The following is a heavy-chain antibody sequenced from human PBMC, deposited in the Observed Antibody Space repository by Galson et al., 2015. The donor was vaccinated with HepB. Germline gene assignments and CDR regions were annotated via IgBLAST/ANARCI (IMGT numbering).Heavy chain of an antibody. CDR1: GDSVSSNSAA. Sequence: CAISGDSVSSNSAAWNWIRQSPSRGLEWLGRTYYRSKWYNDYAVSVKSRITVNPDTSKNQFSLQLNSVTPEDTAVYYCARALLSVGSGWYRYYYYYMDVWGKGTTVTVSS. CDR3: ARALLSVGSGWYRYYYYYMDV. CDR2: TYYRSKWYN. V-gene: IGHV6-1*01. J-gene: IGHJ6*03. D-gene: IGHD6-19*01.